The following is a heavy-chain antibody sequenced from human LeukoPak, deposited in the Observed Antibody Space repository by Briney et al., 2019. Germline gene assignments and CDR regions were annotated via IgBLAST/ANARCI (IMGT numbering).Heavy chain of an antibody. CDR3: ARGGGRNFDY. CDR1: GGSISSYY. D-gene: IGHD4-23*01. J-gene: IGHJ4*02. Sequence: SEPLSLTCTVSGGSISSYYWSWIRQPPGKGLEWIGYIYYSGSTIYNPSLKSRVTISVDTSKNQFSLKLSSVTAADTALYYCARGGGRNFDYWGQGTLVTVSS. V-gene: IGHV4-59*01. CDR2: IYYSGST.